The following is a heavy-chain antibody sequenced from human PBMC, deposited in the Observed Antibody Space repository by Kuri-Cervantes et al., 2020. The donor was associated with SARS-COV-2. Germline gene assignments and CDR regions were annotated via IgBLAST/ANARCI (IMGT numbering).Heavy chain of an antibody. V-gene: IGHV4-59*12. CDR3: ARGQQLVLLDY. Sequence: SETLSLTCTVSGGSISSYYWSWIRQPPGQGLEWLGYIYYSGSTKYNPSLESRVTISLDTSSNQFSLKLSSVTAADTAVYYCARGQQLVLLDYWGQGTLVTVSS. D-gene: IGHD6-13*01. CDR2: IYYSGST. CDR1: GGSISSYY. J-gene: IGHJ4*02.